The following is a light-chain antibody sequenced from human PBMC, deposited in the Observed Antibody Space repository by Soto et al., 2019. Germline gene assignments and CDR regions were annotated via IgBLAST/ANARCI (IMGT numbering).Light chain of an antibody. CDR1: NIGSKS. Sequence: SSELTQPPSVSVAPGKTARLTCGGNNIGSKSVHWYQQKPGQAPVLVIYYDSDRPSGIPERFSGSNSGNTATLTISRVEAGDEDDYYCQVWDSSSDHVVFGGGTKLTVL. CDR3: QVWDSSSDHVV. V-gene: IGLV3-21*04. CDR2: YDS. J-gene: IGLJ2*01.